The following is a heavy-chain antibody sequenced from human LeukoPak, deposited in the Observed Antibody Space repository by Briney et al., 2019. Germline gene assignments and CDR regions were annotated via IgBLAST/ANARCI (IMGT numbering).Heavy chain of an antibody. J-gene: IGHJ6*03. CDR3: ARAHDFWSGYGGNYMDV. CDR1: GFSFRTHS. Sequence: PGGSLRLSCAAPGFSFRTHSMKWVRQAPGKGLEWVSSITSFGSDIYYADSVKGRFTISRDDGKNSLYLQMNSLGAEDSAVYYCARAHDFWSGYGGNYMDVWGKGTTVTVS. CDR2: ITSFGSDI. D-gene: IGHD3-3*01. V-gene: IGHV3-21*01.